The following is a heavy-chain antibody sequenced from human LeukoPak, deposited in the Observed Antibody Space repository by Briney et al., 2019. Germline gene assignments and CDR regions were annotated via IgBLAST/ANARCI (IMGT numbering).Heavy chain of an antibody. V-gene: IGHV3-23*01. CDR3: AKDRRVRSSGYNLDY. CDR2: ISGSGGST. D-gene: IGHD6-19*01. J-gene: IGHJ4*02. CDR1: GFTFSSYA. Sequence: GGSLRLSCAASGFTFSSYAMSWVRQAPGKGLEWVSAISGSGGSTYYADSVKGRFTISRDNSKNTLYLQMNSLRAEDTAVYYCAKDRRVRSSGYNLDYWGQGTLVTVSS.